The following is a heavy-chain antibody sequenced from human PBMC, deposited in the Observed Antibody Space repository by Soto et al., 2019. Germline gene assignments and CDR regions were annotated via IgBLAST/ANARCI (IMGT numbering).Heavy chain of an antibody. CDR3: ARDDIPGIAVATYGMDV. Sequence: GGSLRLSCAASGFTFSDYGMHWFRQAPVKGLEWVAVLWYDGNNKYYTDSVKGRFTISRDNSKSTLYLQMNSLRAEDTAVYYCARDDIPGIAVATYGMDVWGQGTTVTVSS. J-gene: IGHJ6*02. CDR2: LWYDGNNK. D-gene: IGHD6-19*01. CDR1: GFTFSDYG. V-gene: IGHV3-33*01.